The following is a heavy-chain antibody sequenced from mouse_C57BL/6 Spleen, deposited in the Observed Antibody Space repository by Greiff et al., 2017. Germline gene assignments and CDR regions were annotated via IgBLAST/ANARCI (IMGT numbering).Heavy chain of an antibody. V-gene: IGHV5-9*01. Sequence: EVQRVESGGGLVKPGGSLKLSCAASGFTFSSYTMSWVRQTPEKRLEWVATISGGGGNTYYPDSVKGRFTISRDNAKNTLYLQMSSLRSEDTALYYCARGLNYGSTGGFAYWGQGTLVTVSA. CDR1: GFTFSSYT. CDR3: ARGLNYGSTGGFAY. CDR2: ISGGGGNT. J-gene: IGHJ3*01. D-gene: IGHD1-1*01.